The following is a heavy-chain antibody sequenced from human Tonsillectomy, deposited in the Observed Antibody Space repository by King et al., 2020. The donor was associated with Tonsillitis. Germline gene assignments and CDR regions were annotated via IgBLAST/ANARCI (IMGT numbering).Heavy chain of an antibody. CDR3: AGDLEGRYCSSTSCNDAFDI. J-gene: IGHJ3*02. D-gene: IGHD2-2*01. CDR2: IWDDGSNK. CDR1: GFIFSGFG. V-gene: IGHV3-33*01. Sequence: VQLVESGGGVVQPGRSLRLSCAASGFIFSGFGMHWVRQAPGKGLEWVALIWDDGSNKYYADSVKGRFTISRDNSKNTLYLQMNSLRAEDTAVYYCAGDLEGRYCSSTSCNDAFDIWGQGTMVTVSS.